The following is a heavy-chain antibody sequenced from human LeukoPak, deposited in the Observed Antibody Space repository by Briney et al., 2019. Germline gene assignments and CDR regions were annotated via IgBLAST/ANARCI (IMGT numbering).Heavy chain of an antibody. CDR3: ARHQYSTARFDC. CDR1: GDSISSSSYY. D-gene: IGHD4-11*01. Sequence: SETLSLTCTVSGDSISSSSYYWGWIRQPPGTGLEWIGSIYYNGNTYCNPSLESRVTISVDTSKNQFSLKLSSVTAADAAVYYCARHQYSTARFDCWGQGTLVTVSS. J-gene: IGHJ4*02. V-gene: IGHV4-39*01. CDR2: IYYNGNT.